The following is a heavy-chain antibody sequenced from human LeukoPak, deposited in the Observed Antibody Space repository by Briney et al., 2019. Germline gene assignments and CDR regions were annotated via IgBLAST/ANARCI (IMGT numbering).Heavy chain of an antibody. CDR1: GGSISSSSYY. D-gene: IGHD3-22*01. J-gene: IGHJ4*02. Sequence: SETLSLTCTVSGGSISSSSYYWGWIRQPPGKGLEWIGSIYYSGSTYYNPSLKSRVTISVDTSKNQFSLKLSSVTAADTAVYYCASSVRDWYYYDSSGPAGFDYWGQGTLVTVSS. CDR3: ASSVRDWYYYDSSGPAGFDY. V-gene: IGHV4-39*01. CDR2: IYYSGST.